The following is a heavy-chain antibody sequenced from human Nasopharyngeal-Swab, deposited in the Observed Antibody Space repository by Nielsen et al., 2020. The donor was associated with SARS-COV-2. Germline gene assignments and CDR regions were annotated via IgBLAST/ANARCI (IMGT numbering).Heavy chain of an antibody. V-gene: IGHV3-48*02. D-gene: IGHD6-19*01. Sequence: GESLKISCAASGFTFNDYSMNWVRQAPGKGLEWVSYISSSSSTIYYADSVKGRFTISRDNAQNSLSLQMNSLREEDTAVYYCARDVGIVRSSGWYSLYYWGQGTLVTVSS. CDR1: GFTFNDYS. J-gene: IGHJ4*02. CDR3: ARDVGIVRSSGWYSLYY. CDR2: ISSSSSTI.